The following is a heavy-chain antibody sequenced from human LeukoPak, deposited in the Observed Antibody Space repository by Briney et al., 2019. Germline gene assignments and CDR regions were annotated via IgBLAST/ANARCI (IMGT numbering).Heavy chain of an antibody. V-gene: IGHV3-30*02. CDR3: AKGGKYDILTGYRRSRLLGDF. D-gene: IGHD3-9*01. CDR1: GFTFSSHG. Sequence: GGSLRLSCAASGFTFSSHGMHWVRQTPAKGLEWVAFIRYDGSNKYYTDSVKGRFIISRDNSKNTLFLQMDSLRPEDTAVYYCAKGGKYDILTGYRRSRLLGDFWGQGTLVTVSS. CDR2: IRYDGSNK. J-gene: IGHJ4*02.